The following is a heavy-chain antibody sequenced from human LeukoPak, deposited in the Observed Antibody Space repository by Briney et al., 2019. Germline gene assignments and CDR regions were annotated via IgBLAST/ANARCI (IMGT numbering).Heavy chain of an antibody. Sequence: ASVKVSCKASGYTFTSYGISWVRQAPGQGLEWMGIINPSGGSTSYAQKFQGRVTMTRDTSTSTVYMELSSLRSEDTAVYYCARPLIAAADYDAFDIWGQGTMVTVSS. CDR3: ARPLIAAADYDAFDI. CDR1: GYTFTSYG. D-gene: IGHD6-13*01. V-gene: IGHV1-46*01. CDR2: INPSGGST. J-gene: IGHJ3*02.